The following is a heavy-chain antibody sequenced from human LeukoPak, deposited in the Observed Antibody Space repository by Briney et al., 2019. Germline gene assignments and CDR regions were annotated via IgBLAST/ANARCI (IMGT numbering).Heavy chain of an antibody. D-gene: IGHD6-13*01. CDR3: ARGRSSSSWSSPDV. CDR2: MNPNSGNT. J-gene: IGHJ6*04. CDR1: GGTFSSYA. V-gene: IGHV1-8*02. Sequence: ASVKVSCKASGGTFSSYAISWVRQAPGQGLEWMGWMNPNSGNTGYAQKFQGRVTMTRNTSISTAYMELSSLRSEDTAVYYCARGRSSSSWSSPDVWGKGTTVTASS.